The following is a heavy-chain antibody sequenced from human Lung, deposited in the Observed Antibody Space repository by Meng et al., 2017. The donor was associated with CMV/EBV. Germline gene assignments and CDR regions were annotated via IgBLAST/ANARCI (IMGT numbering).Heavy chain of an antibody. CDR1: GGSISSSNW. Sequence: VHLQGPGPGLVQPSGTLSLTCAVSGGSISSSNWWSWVRQPPGKGLEWIGEIYHSGSTNYNPSLKSRVTISVDKSKNQFSLKLSSVTAADTAVYYCASFPPPGKQWLVTDYWGQGTLVTVSS. D-gene: IGHD6-19*01. J-gene: IGHJ4*02. CDR2: IYHSGST. CDR3: ASFPPPGKQWLVTDY. V-gene: IGHV4-4*02.